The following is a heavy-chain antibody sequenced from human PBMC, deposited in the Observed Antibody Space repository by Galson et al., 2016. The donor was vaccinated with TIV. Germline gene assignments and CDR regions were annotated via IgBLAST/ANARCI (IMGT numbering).Heavy chain of an antibody. CDR3: ARRHQWVGGSFDA. D-gene: IGHD6-19*01. V-gene: IGHV4-39*01. CDR2: IFHSETT. Sequence: SETLSLTCSVSGASIATSSNYSVWIRQPPGKGPEWIGTIFHSETTYYNPSLKCRLTMSVDTSKRQFSLKLRAVTAAHTAVYYCARRHQWVGGSFDAWGQGTMVAASS. CDR1: GASIATSSNY. J-gene: IGHJ3*01.